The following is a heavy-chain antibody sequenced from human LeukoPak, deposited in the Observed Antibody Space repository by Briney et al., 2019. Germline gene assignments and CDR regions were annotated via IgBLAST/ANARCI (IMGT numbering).Heavy chain of an antibody. Sequence: ASVKVSCKASGYTFTSYAMHWVRQAPGQRLEWMGWINPNSGGTNYAQRFQGRVTMIRDTSISTAYMELSRLRSDDTAVYYCATVPYYDFWSSYGDAFDIWGQGTMVTVSS. D-gene: IGHD3-3*01. V-gene: IGHV1-2*02. J-gene: IGHJ3*02. CDR3: ATVPYYDFWSSYGDAFDI. CDR1: GYTFTSYA. CDR2: INPNSGGT.